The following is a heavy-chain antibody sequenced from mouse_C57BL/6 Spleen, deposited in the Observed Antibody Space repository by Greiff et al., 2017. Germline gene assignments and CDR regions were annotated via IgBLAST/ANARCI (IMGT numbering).Heavy chain of an antibody. Sequence: VQLQQSGPGLVQPSQSLSIPCTVSGFSLTSYGVHWVRQSPGKGLEWLGVIWSGGSTDSNAAFISRLSISKENSKSQVFFKRNSLQADDTAIYYCAGGPYYYAMDYWGQGTSVTVSS. CDR1: GFSLTSYG. CDR3: AGGPYYYAMDY. J-gene: IGHJ4*01. V-gene: IGHV2-2*01. CDR2: IWSGGST.